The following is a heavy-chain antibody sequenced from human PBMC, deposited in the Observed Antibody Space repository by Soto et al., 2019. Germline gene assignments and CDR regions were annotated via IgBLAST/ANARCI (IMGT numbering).Heavy chain of an antibody. V-gene: IGHV3-23*01. CDR2: INANGGGI. J-gene: IGHJ4*02. CDR1: EFTFSSYA. D-gene: IGHD5-18*01. Sequence: EVQLLESGGGLVQPGGSLRLSCAGSEFTFSSYAMSWVRQAPGKGLEWVSAINANGGGITYADSVRGRFIISRDNSKNTLYLQMNSLRAEDTAVYFCVEDRGSGFSPYTYGTFDFWGQGTLVTVSS. CDR3: VEDRGSGFSPYTYGTFDF.